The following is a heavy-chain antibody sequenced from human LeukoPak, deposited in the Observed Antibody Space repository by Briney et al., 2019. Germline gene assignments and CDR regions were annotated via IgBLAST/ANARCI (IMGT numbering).Heavy chain of an antibody. CDR2: IKQDGSEK. Sequence: PGGSLRLSCAASGFTFSSYWMSWVRQAPGKGLEWVANIKQDGSEKYYVDSVKGRFTISRDNAKNSLYLQMNSLRADDTAVYYCARGGLRVMVYRLYYMDVWGKGTTVTVSS. CDR3: ARGGLRVMVYRLYYMDV. V-gene: IGHV3-7*03. J-gene: IGHJ6*03. CDR1: GFTFSSYW. D-gene: IGHD2-8*01.